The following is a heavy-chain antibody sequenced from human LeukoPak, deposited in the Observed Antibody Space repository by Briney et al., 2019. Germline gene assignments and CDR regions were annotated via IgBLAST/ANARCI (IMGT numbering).Heavy chain of an antibody. CDR3: ARALVRVYYYYYMDV. CDR2: INPNSGGT. V-gene: IGHV1-2*02. CDR1: GYTFTGYY. J-gene: IGHJ6*03. D-gene: IGHD4-23*01. Sequence: AASVKVSCKASGYTFTGYYMHWVRQAPGQGLEWMGWINPNSGGTNYAQKFQGRVTMTRDTSISTAYMELSRLRSDDTAVYYCARALVRVYYYYYMDVWGKGTTVTVSS.